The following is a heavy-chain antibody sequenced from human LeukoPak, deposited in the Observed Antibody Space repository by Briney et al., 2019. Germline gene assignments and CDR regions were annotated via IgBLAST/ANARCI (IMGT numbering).Heavy chain of an antibody. CDR3: ARDEGIAVAADAFDI. D-gene: IGHD6-19*01. CDR2: INHSGST. V-gene: IGHV4-34*01. J-gene: IGHJ3*02. Sequence: PSETLSLTCAVYGGSFSGYYWSWIRQPPGKGLEWIGEINHSGSTNYNPSLKSRVTISVDTSKNQFSLKLSSVTAADTAVYYCARDEGIAVAADAFDIWGQGTMVTVSS. CDR1: GGSFSGYY.